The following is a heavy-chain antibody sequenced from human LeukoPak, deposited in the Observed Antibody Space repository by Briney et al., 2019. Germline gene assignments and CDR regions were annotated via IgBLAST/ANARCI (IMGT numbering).Heavy chain of an antibody. CDR2: INNSGST. Sequence: ETLSLTCAVYGGSFSGYYWSWIRQPPGKGLEWIGEINNSGSTNYNPSLKSRVTISVDTSKNQFSLKLSSVTAADTAVYYCSRTFRESYYDFWSGYSTLDYWGQGTLVTVSS. CDR1: GGSFSGYY. J-gene: IGHJ4*02. V-gene: IGHV4-34*01. CDR3: SRTFRESYYDFWSGYSTLDY. D-gene: IGHD3-3*01.